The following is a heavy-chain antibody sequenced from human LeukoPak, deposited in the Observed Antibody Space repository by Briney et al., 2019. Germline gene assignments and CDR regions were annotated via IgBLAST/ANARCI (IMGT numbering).Heavy chain of an antibody. CDR2: INHSGST. CDR1: GGSISSGGYS. V-gene: IGHV4-30-2*01. CDR3: ARGPYXXXDV. J-gene: IGHJ6*02. Sequence: KASETLSLTCAVSGGSISSGGYSWSWTRQPPGKGLEWIGEINHSGSTNYNPSLKSRVTISVDTSKNQFSLKLSSVTAADTAVYYCARGPYXXXDVWGQGTTVTVSS.